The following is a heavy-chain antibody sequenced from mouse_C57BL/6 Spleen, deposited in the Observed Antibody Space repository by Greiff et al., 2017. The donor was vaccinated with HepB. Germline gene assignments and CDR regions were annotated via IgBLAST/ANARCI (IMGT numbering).Heavy chain of an antibody. J-gene: IGHJ2*01. CDR1: GYAFSSSW. Sequence: VQLQESGPELVKPGASVKISCKASGYAFSSSWMNWVKQRPGKGLEWIGRIYPGDGDTNYNGKFKGKATLTADKSSSTAYMQLSSLTSEDSAVYFCAREGGGYDGYGYWGQGTTLTVSS. CDR3: AREGGGYDGYGY. CDR2: IYPGDGDT. D-gene: IGHD2-3*01. V-gene: IGHV1-82*01.